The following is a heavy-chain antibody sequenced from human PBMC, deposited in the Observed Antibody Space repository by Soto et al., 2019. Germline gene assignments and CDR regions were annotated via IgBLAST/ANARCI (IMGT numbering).Heavy chain of an antibody. CDR3: VSGVAIPGFSGN. CDR1: GGTFSSYA. V-gene: IGHV1-69*12. D-gene: IGHD6-13*01. J-gene: IGHJ4*02. Sequence: QVQLVQSGAEVRQPASSVKVSCKTSGGTFSSYAISWVRQAPGQGLEWMGGIVPIVDTSTYARKYQARVTITAEVSTSTVYMELSSLRSEDTGVGSCVSGVAIPGFSGNWGQGALVAVSS. CDR2: IVPIVDTS.